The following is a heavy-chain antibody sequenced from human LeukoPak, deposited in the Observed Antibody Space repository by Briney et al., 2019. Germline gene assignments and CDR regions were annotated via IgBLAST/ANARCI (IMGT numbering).Heavy chain of an antibody. CDR1: GGTFSNYA. CDR3: ARGIAARYYFDY. Sequence: SVKVSCKASGGTFSNYAVSWVRQAPGQGLEWMGGVIPIFATANYAQKFQGRVTITSDESTSTAYMELSSLRSEDTAVYYCARGIAARYYFDYWGQGTLVTVSS. V-gene: IGHV1-69*01. CDR2: VIPIFATA. D-gene: IGHD6-6*01. J-gene: IGHJ4*02.